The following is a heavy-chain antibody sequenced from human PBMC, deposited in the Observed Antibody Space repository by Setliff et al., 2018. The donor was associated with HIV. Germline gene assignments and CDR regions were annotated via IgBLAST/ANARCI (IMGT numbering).Heavy chain of an antibody. CDR3: ARDGIAARWALDY. Sequence: GGSLRLSCAASGLTFSIYAMHWVRRAPGKGLEWVAGTSYDGSNKYYADSVKGRFTISRDNSKNTLYLQMNSLRAEDTAVYYCARDGIAARWALDYWGQGIVVTVSS. CDR1: GLTFSIYA. CDR2: TSYDGSNK. D-gene: IGHD6-25*01. J-gene: IGHJ4*02. V-gene: IGHV3-30*04.